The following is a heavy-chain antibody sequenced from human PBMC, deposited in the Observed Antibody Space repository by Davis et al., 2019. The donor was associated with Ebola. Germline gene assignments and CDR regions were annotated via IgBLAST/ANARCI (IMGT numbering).Heavy chain of an antibody. J-gene: IGHJ4*02. Sequence: PGGSLRLSCAASGFTFDDYAMHWVREAPGKGLEWVSGITWNSGTIAYADSVKGRFTISRDNAKNSLYLQMNSLRAEDTAVYYCARVGSDSSGLDYWGQGTLVTVSS. CDR3: ARVGSDSSGLDY. CDR2: ITWNSGTI. V-gene: IGHV3-9*01. CDR1: GFTFDDYA. D-gene: IGHD3-22*01.